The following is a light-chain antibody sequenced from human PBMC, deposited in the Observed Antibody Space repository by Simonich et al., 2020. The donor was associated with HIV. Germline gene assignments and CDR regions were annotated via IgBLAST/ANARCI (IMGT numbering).Light chain of an antibody. CDR2: DVS. V-gene: IGLV2-14*01. J-gene: IGLJ1*01. CDR3: SSYTSSSTPYV. CDR1: SSDVGVYNF. Sequence: QSALTQPASVSGSPGQSITFSCTETSSDVGVYNFVSWYQQHPGKAPNLMIYDVSKRPSGVANRFSGSKAGNTASLTISGLQAEDEADYYCSSYTSSSTPYVFGTGTKVTVL.